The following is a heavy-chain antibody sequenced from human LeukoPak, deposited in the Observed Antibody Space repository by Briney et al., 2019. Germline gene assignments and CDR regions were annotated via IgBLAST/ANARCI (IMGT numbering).Heavy chain of an antibody. V-gene: IGHV1-3*04. Sequence: ASVKVSCKASGFTFTSYAMYWVRQAPGQRLEWMGWINTGNGDTKYSPRFHDRVTITRDTSASTAYMKLSSLRSEDTAVYYCARDRYNWNRAFDYWGQGTLVTVSS. CDR3: ARDRYNWNRAFDY. J-gene: IGHJ4*02. D-gene: IGHD1-1*01. CDR2: INTGNGDT. CDR1: GFTFTSYA.